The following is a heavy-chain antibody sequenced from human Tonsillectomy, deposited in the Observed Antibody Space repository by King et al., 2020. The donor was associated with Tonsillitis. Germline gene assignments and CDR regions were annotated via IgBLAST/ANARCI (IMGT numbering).Heavy chain of an antibody. D-gene: IGHD3-16*01. J-gene: IGHJ4*02. CDR3: ARGEGFDFDY. Sequence: QLVQSGAEVKKPGESLKISCKVSGYNFTTYWIGWVRQMPGKGLEWMGIIYPDDSDARYSPSFQGQVSMSADKSILPAYLQRSSLKASDTAIFYCARGEGFDFDYWGQGTLVTVSS. CDR2: IYPDDSDA. CDR1: GYNFTTYW. V-gene: IGHV5-51*01.